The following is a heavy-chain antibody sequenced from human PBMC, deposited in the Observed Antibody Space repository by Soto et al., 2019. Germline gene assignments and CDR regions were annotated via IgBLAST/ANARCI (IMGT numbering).Heavy chain of an antibody. V-gene: IGHV2-5*02. Sequence: QITLKESGPTLVKPTQTLTLTCTFSGFSLSTRDVGVGWIRQPPGKALEWLALLYWDDDNRYSPSLRRRLTLTKDTSNNQVVLTMTNMDPVDTATYYCAHGSGWLFDYWGPGTLVTVSS. CDR3: AHGSGWLFDY. J-gene: IGHJ4*02. CDR2: LYWDDDN. D-gene: IGHD6-19*01. CDR1: GFSLSTRDVG.